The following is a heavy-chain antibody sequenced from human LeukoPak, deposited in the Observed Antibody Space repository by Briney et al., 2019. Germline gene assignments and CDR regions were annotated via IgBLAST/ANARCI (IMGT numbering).Heavy chain of an antibody. CDR3: AKVAATPGDY. Sequence: GGSLRLSCAASRFTFSSYAMSWVRQAPGKGLEWVSAISGTGDGTYYADSVKGRFTISRDNSKNTLYLQMNSLRAEDTAVYYCAKVAATPGDYWGQGTLVTVSS. CDR1: RFTFSSYA. CDR2: ISGTGDGT. J-gene: IGHJ4*02. D-gene: IGHD2-15*01. V-gene: IGHV3-23*01.